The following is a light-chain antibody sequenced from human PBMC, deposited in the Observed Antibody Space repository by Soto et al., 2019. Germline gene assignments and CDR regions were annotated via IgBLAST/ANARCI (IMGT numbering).Light chain of an antibody. CDR3: QQVKSYPRT. J-gene: IGKJ4*01. CDR2: EES. CDR1: QAITNN. Sequence: IPMTQSPPSLSASFGDRVTITCRASQAITNNLAWYQQKPGNPPRLLIYEESTLHSGVPSRFSGRKVGTQFILTIDSLQPEDFATYYCQQVKSYPRTFGGGTKVDIK. V-gene: IGKV1-9*01.